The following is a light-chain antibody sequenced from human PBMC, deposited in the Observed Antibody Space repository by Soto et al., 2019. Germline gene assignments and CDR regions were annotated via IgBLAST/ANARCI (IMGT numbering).Light chain of an antibody. CDR2: DAS. CDR1: QSISSW. Sequence: DIRMTQSPSTLSASVGDRVTITCRASQSISSWLAWYQQKPGKAPKLLIYDASSLESGVPSRFSGSGSGTEFTLTISSLQPDDFATYYCQQYNSYSRTFGPGTKVDIK. V-gene: IGKV1-5*01. J-gene: IGKJ3*01. CDR3: QQYNSYSRT.